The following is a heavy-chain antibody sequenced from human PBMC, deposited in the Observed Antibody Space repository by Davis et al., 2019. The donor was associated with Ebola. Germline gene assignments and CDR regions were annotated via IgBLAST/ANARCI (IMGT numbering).Heavy chain of an antibody. D-gene: IGHD7-27*01. CDR2: MLHDGSEK. CDR1: GGSIRSTNW. CDR3: ATDNWGPAL. V-gene: IGHV3-7*04. Sequence: PSETLSLTCAVSGGSIRSTNWWSWVRQAPGKGLEWLANMLHDGSEKYSAGPVKGRFTISRDNARNSFYLQMNSLRVEDTAVYYCATDNWGPALWGQGTLLTVSS. J-gene: IGHJ4*02.